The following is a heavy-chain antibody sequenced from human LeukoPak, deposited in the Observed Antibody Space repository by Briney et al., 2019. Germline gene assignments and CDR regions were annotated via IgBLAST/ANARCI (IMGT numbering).Heavy chain of an antibody. D-gene: IGHD2-2*01. J-gene: IGHJ4*02. CDR3: AGGHIYCSSTSCPPSY. CDR1: GYTFTSYG. CDR2: ISAYNGNT. Sequence: ASVKVSCKASGYTFTSYGISWVRQAPGQGLEWMGWISAYNGNTNYAQKLQGRVTMTTDTSTSTAYMELRSLRSDDTAVYYCAGGHIYCSSTSCPPSYWGQGTLVTVSS. V-gene: IGHV1-18*01.